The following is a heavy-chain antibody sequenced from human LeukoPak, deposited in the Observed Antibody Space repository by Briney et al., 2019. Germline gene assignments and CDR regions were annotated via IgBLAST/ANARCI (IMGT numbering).Heavy chain of an antibody. CDR3: ARVSKPGWYDYYYMDV. CDR2: VLSDGSDQ. Sequence: PGGSLRLSCAASGFTFSSYEMNWVRQAPGKGLEWMAVVLSDGSDQYYADSVQGRFTISRDNSKNTLYLQMDNLRVEDTAVYYCARVSKPGWYDYYYMDVWGKGTTVIVSS. J-gene: IGHJ6*03. D-gene: IGHD5/OR15-5a*01. CDR1: GFTFSSYE. V-gene: IGHV3-30*04.